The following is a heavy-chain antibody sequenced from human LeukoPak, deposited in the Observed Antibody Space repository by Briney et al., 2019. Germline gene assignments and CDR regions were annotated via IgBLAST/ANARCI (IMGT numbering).Heavy chain of an antibody. CDR1: GDSVSSNFAA. D-gene: IGHD2-2*01. Sequence: SQTLSLTCAISGDSVSSNFAAWNWIRQSPSRGLEWLGRTYYRSNWYNDYAVSLKSRITINADTSRNEFSLQLTSVTPEDTATYFCARDPTSRITPVSYVVDVWGQGTTVTVSS. J-gene: IGHJ6*02. CDR3: ARDPTSRITPVSYVVDV. V-gene: IGHV6-1*01. CDR2: TYYRSNWYN.